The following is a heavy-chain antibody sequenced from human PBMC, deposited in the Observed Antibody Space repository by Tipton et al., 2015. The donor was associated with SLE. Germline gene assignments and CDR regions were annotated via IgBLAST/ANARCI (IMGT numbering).Heavy chain of an antibody. CDR2: IYSGGST. Sequence: SLRLSCAASGFTVSSNYMSWVRQAPGKGLEWASVIYSGGSTYYADSVKGRFTISRDNSKNTLYLQMNSLRAEDTAVYYCAREWGYYDSSGYFDIWGQGTMVTVSS. CDR1: GFTVSSNY. CDR3: AREWGYYDSSGYFDI. J-gene: IGHJ3*02. D-gene: IGHD3-22*01. V-gene: IGHV3-53*05.